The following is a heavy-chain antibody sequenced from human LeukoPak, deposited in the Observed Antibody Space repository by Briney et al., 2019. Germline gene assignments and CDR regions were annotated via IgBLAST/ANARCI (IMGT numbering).Heavy chain of an antibody. D-gene: IGHD3-22*01. Sequence: GGSLRLSCAASGFTFSSYSMNWVRQAPGKGLEGVSGISGSGGITNYADSVKGRFTISRDNSKNTLYLQMNSLRAEDTAVYYCAKRDFYDSSGYAPLFQHWGQGTLVTVSS. J-gene: IGHJ1*01. CDR3: AKRDFYDSSGYAPLFQH. CDR2: ISGSGGIT. CDR1: GFTFSSYS. V-gene: IGHV3-23*01.